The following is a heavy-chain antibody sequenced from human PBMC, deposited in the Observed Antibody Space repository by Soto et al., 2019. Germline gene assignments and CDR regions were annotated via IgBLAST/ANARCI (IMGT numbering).Heavy chain of an antibody. J-gene: IGHJ4*02. CDR2: ISAYNGNT. V-gene: IGHV1-18*01. D-gene: IGHD3-10*01. CDR3: ARDSRSRYGSGRFDY. CDR1: GYTFTIYG. Sequence: ASVNVSCKASGYTFTIYGISWVRQAPGQGLEWMGWISAYNGNTNYAQKLQGRVTMTTDTSTSTAYMELRSLRSDDTAVYYCARDSRSRYGSGRFDYWGQGTLVTVSS.